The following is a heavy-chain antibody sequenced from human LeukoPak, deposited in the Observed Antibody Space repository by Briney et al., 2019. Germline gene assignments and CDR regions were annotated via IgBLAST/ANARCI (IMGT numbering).Heavy chain of an antibody. Sequence: ASVKVSCKASGYTFTSYAMHWVRQAPGQRLEWMGWINAGNGNTKYSQKFQGRVTITRDTSASTAYMELSSLRSEDTAVYYCVRVGSGYYSYWYFDLWGRGTLVTVSS. D-gene: IGHD3-22*01. V-gene: IGHV1-3*01. J-gene: IGHJ2*01. CDR2: INAGNGNT. CDR3: VRVGSGYYSYWYFDL. CDR1: GYTFTSYA.